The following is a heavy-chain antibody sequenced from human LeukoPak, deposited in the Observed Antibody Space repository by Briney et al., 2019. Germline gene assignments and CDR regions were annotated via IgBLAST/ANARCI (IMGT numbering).Heavy chain of an antibody. D-gene: IGHD3-22*01. V-gene: IGHV1-2*02. J-gene: IGHJ4*02. CDR2: INPNSGDT. Sequence: AAVKVSHKPSGYTFRDSYMLGARQAPGQGLEWMGWINPNSGDTNYAQKFQGSVTMTRDTSITTAYMELSRLRSDDTAVYYCARGHDRTADYWGQGTLVTVSS. CDR1: GYTFRDSY. CDR3: ARGHDRTADY.